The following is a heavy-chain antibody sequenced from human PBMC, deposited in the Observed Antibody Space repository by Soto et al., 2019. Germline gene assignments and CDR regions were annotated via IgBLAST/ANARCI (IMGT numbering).Heavy chain of an antibody. J-gene: IGHJ4*02. D-gene: IGHD3-16*01. V-gene: IGHV2-5*02. CDR1: GFSLSTSGVG. CDR2: IYWDDDK. Sequence: QITLKESGPTLVKPTQTLTLTCTFSGFSLSTSGVGVGWIRQPPGKALEWLALIYWDDDKRYSPSLKSRLTITKDTSKNQVVLTMTNMDPVDTATYYCAHLNYDYEDLGIDYWGQGTLVTVSS. CDR3: AHLNYDYEDLGIDY.